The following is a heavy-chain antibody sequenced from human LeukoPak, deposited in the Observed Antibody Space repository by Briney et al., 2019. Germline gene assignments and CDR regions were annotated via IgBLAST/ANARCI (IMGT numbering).Heavy chain of an antibody. V-gene: IGHV4-59*01. CDR1: GDSISHYY. Sequence: SETLSLTCTVSGDSISHYYWSWIRQPPGKGLEWIGYIYYSGSTNYNPSLKSRITISVDTSKNQLSPKVSSVSAADTAVYYCARNIATRGWYFDLWGRGTLVTVSS. J-gene: IGHJ2*01. CDR3: ARNIATRGWYFDL. CDR2: IYYSGST. D-gene: IGHD6-6*01.